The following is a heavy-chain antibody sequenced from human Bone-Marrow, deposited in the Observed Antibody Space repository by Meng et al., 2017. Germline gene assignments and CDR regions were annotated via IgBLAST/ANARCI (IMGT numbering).Heavy chain of an antibody. CDR2: ISYDGSNK. D-gene: IGHD1-14*01. CDR1: GFTFSSYA. CDR3: ARDAGGYYFDY. Sequence: QVQLVESGGGVVQPGRSLRLSCAASGFTFSSYAMHWVRQAPGKGLEWVAVISYDGSNKYYADSVKGRFTISRDNSKNTLYLQMNSLRAEDTAVCYCARDAGGYYFDYWGQGTLVTVSS. V-gene: IGHV3-30-3*01. J-gene: IGHJ4*02.